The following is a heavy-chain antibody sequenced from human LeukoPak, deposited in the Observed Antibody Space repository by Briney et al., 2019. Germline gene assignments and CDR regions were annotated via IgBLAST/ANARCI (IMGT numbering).Heavy chain of an antibody. Sequence: SSETLSLTCTVSGGSIRSDYWCWIRQSPGKGLEWIGYLSHSGETGYNPSLQSRVIISRDTSKNQFSLNLMSVTAADTAVYYCAASSHSGSYRAYWGQGTPVTVSS. D-gene: IGHD3-10*01. CDR3: AASSHSGSYRAY. V-gene: IGHV4-59*08. J-gene: IGHJ4*02. CDR2: LSHSGET. CDR1: GGSIRSDY.